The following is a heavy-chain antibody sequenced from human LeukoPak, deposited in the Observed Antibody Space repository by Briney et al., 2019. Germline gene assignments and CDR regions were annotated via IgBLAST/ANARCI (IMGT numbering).Heavy chain of an antibody. J-gene: IGHJ4*02. CDR3: ARPGDSSGYYFDY. D-gene: IGHD3-22*01. CDR2: INPNSGGT. V-gene: IGHV1-2*02. Sequence: ASVEVSCKASGYTFTGYYMHWVRQAPGQGLEWMGWINPNSGGTNYAQKFQGRATMTRDTSISTAYMELSSLRSEDTAVYYCARPGDSSGYYFDYWGQGTLVTVSS. CDR1: GYTFTGYY.